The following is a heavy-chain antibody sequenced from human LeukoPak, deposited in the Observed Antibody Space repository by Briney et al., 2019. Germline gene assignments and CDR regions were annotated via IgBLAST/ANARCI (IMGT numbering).Heavy chain of an antibody. CDR2: MNHSGST. Sequence: SETLSLTCAVYGGSFSGYYWSWIRQPQGKGLEWIGEMNHSGSTNYNPSLKSRVTISVDTSKNQFSLKLSSVTAADTAVYYCARAVWTTGYGKDVWGQGTTVTVSS. D-gene: IGHD4-11*01. V-gene: IGHV4-34*01. CDR1: GGSFSGYY. CDR3: ARAVWTTGYGKDV. J-gene: IGHJ6*02.